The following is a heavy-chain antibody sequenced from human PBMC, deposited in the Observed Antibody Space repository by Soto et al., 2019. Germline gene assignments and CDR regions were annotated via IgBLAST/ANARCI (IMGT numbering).Heavy chain of an antibody. CDR2: TYYRSKWYS. Sequence: PSQTLLLTCYISGDSVSRNSAAWKWIRQTPSRGLEWLGRTYYRSKWYSNYAISVKSRVTVNPDTFKNQFSLQLNSVTPEDTAVYYCARGSWDDVSGHYYMDVWGKGTTVTVSS. CDR1: GDSVSRNSAA. CDR3: ARGSWDDVSGHYYMDV. V-gene: IGHV6-1*01. D-gene: IGHD1-1*01. J-gene: IGHJ6*03.